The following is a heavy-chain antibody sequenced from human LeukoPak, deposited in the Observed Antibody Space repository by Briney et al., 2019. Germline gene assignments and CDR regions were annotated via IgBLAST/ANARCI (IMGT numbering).Heavy chain of an antibody. Sequence: ASVKVSFKASGYTCTSYGYSWGRQAPGQGLGWVGLINSYNGNTNYAQKLQGRATMTTNTPTTTTYMELTSLRTDDTAVSYSATVGVQLSLYYYYYMDVWGKGTPVTVSS. CDR2: INSYNGNT. CDR3: ATVGVQLSLYYYYYMDV. D-gene: IGHD5-18*01. CDR1: GYTCTSYG. V-gene: IGHV1-18*01. J-gene: IGHJ6*03.